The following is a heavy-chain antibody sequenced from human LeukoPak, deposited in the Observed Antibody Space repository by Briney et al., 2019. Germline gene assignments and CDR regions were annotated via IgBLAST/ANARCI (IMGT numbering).Heavy chain of an antibody. V-gene: IGHV3-21*01. J-gene: IGHJ4*02. D-gene: IGHD6-13*01. CDR2: ISSRSSYI. Sequence: GGSLRLSCAASGFTFSSYSMNWVRQAPGKGLEWVSSISSRSSYIYYADSVKGRFTISRDNAKNTLYLQMNSLRAEDTAVYYCARSSSWSLWGQGTLVTVSS. CDR1: GFTFSSYS. CDR3: ARSSSWSL.